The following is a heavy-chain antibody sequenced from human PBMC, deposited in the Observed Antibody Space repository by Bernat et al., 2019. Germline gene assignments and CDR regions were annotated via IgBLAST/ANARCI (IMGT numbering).Heavy chain of an antibody. CDR2: INPNSGGT. CDR3: ARGLTGADY. V-gene: IGHV1-2*06. Sequence: QVQLVQSGAEVKKPGASVKVSCKASGYTFSGYYMHWVRQAPGQGLEWIGRINPNSGGTNYAQSFQGRVTMTRDTSISTAYMELSRLRSDDTAVYYCARGLTGADYLGQGTLVTVSS. D-gene: IGHD7-27*01. J-gene: IGHJ4*02. CDR1: GYTFSGYY.